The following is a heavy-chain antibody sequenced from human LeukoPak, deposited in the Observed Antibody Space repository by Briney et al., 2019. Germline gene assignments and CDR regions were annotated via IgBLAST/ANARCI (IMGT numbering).Heavy chain of an antibody. CDR3: ARASYSYDINGWVPFDY. J-gene: IGHJ4*02. CDR2: IYHSGST. V-gene: IGHV4-4*02. Sequence: SETLSLTCAVSGGSISSSNWWSWVRQPPGKGLEWIGEIYHSGSTYYNPSLKSRVTISGDTSKNQFSLRLSSVTAADTAVYYCARASYSYDINGWVPFDYWGQGTLVTVSS. CDR1: GGSISSSNW. D-gene: IGHD3-22*01.